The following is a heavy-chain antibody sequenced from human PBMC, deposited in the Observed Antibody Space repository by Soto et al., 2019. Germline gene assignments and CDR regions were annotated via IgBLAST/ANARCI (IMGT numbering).Heavy chain of an antibody. CDR3: ERSIAARPVLGALDM. Sequence: QITLKESGPTLVKPTQTLTLTCTFSGFSLTTSGVGVGWIRQPPGKALELLALIYWDDDKRYSPSLKSRVTITKDTSKSQVVLTMTNVGPVDTATYYCERSIAARPVLGALDMWGQGTMVSVSS. J-gene: IGHJ3*02. V-gene: IGHV2-5*02. CDR1: GFSLTTSGVG. CDR2: IYWDDDK. D-gene: IGHD6-6*01.